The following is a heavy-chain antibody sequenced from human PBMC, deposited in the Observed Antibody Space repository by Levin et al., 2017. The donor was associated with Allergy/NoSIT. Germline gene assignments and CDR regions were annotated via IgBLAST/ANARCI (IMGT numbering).Heavy chain of an antibody. CDR3: ARVLTGAYDALDI. D-gene: IGHD4/OR15-4a*01. CDR2: IHYSGST. CDR1: GGSISSSSYY. Sequence: TPSETLSLTCTVSGGSISSSSYYWGWIRQPPGKGLEWIGNIHYSGSTYYNPSLKSRVTISVDTSKNQFSLKLSSVTAADTAVYYCARVLTGAYDALDIWGQGTMVTVSS. V-gene: IGHV4-39*01. J-gene: IGHJ3*02.